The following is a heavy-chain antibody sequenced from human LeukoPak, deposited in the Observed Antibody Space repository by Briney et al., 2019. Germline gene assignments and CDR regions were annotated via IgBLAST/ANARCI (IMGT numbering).Heavy chain of an antibody. D-gene: IGHD2-15*01. CDR1: GFTFKRYP. Sequence: PGGSLRLLCAACGFTFKRYPMNWVPQAPGKGLGGVSAISGNGGSTYYADSVKGRFTISRDNSKNTLYLQMNSLRAEDTALYYCARRYCGGGTCYPIDFWGQGTLVTVSS. CDR3: ARRYCGGGTCYPIDF. CDR2: ISGNGGST. V-gene: IGHV3-23*01. J-gene: IGHJ4*02.